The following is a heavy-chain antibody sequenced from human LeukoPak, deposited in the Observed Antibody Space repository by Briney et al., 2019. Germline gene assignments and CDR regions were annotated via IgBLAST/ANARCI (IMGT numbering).Heavy chain of an antibody. CDR1: GFTFSSYG. Sequence: PGGSLRLSCAASGFTFSSYGMHWVRQAPGKGLEWVAVISYDGSNKYYADSVKGRFTISRDNSKNTLYLQMNSLRAEDTAVYYCAKVGWSSSWSAYYYGMDVWGQGTTVTVSS. CDR2: ISYDGSNK. D-gene: IGHD6-13*01. CDR3: AKVGWSSSWSAYYYGMDV. V-gene: IGHV3-30*18. J-gene: IGHJ6*02.